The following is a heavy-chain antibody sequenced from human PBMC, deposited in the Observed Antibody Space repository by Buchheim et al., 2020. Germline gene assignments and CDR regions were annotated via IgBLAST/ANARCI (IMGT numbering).Heavy chain of an antibody. Sequence: QVQLVESGGGVVQPGGSLRLSCVASGFSFSAYHMHWVRQAPGKGLEWVAAISYDGTNQFYTDTVKGRFTISRDNSKNTMYLEMNSLRREDTAAHFCARGTTNHYFDFWGQGAL. D-gene: IGHD1-1*01. CDR1: GFSFSAYH. CDR2: ISYDGTNQ. J-gene: IGHJ4*02. V-gene: IGHV3-30-3*01. CDR3: ARGTTNHYFDF.